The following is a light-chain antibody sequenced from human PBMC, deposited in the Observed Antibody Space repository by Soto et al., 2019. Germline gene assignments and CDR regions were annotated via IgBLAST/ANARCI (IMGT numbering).Light chain of an antibody. Sequence: EIVLTQSPGTLSLSPGERATLSCRASQNVGSRYLAWYQQKPGQAPRLLIYGTFNRATGIPDRFSGSGSGTDFSLTISSLEPGDLAVYYCQQYGSSPRTFGQGTKVEIK. V-gene: IGKV3-20*01. J-gene: IGKJ1*01. CDR1: QNVGSRY. CDR2: GTF. CDR3: QQYGSSPRT.